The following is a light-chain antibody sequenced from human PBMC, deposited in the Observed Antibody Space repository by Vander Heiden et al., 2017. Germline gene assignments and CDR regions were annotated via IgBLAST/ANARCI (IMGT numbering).Light chain of an antibody. CDR3: QQYDSTPAT. V-gene: IGKV4-1*01. CDR1: QSVLYSSNNKNY. CDR2: WAS. J-gene: IGKJ2*01. Sequence: DIVMTQSPDSLAVSLGERATINCKSSQSVLYSSNNKNYLAWYQQKPGQPPKLLIYWASTRESGVPDRFSGSGSGTDFTLTTSSLQAEDVAVYYCQQYDSTPATFGQGTKLEIK.